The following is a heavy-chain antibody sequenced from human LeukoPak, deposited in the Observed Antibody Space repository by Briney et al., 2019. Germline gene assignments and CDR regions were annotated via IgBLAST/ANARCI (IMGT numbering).Heavy chain of an antibody. V-gene: IGHV3-9*01. CDR1: GFTFDDYA. CDR3: ARALGYCSTTSCYTLGY. D-gene: IGHD2-2*02. CDR2: ISWNSGSI. Sequence: GGSLRLSCAASGFTFDDYAMHWVRQAPGKGLEWVSGISWNSGSIGYADSVKGRFTISRDNSKNTVYVQMNSLRAEDTAVYYCARALGYCSTTSCYTLGYWGQGTLVTVSS. J-gene: IGHJ4*02.